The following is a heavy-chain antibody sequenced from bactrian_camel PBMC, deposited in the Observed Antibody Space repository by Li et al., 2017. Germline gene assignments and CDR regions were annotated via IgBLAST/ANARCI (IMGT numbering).Heavy chain of an antibody. Sequence: VQLVESGGGSVQAGGSLTLSCSDSSGTASDYCMGWFHQAPGNEREAVATTDTSGKITYAEFVKGRFTISQDNAENTLYLQMNSLKPDDTAIYYCAADWRFWEWCTLVGNEYNVWGQGTQVTVS. CDR3: AADWRFWEWCTLVGNEYNV. V-gene: IGHV3S53*01. J-gene: IGHJ4*01. D-gene: IGHD1*01. CDR1: SGTASDYC. CDR2: TDTSGKI.